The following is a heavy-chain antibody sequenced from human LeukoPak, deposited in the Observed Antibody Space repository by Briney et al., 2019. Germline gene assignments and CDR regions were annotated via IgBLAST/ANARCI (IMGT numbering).Heavy chain of an antibody. V-gene: IGHV4-61*02. J-gene: IGHJ4*02. CDR3: ARGSAGWYSIDY. Sequence: SQTLSLTCAVSGGSISSGGYSWSWIRQPAGKGLEWIGRIYSSGTTNSSPSLKSRVTMSVDTSKNQFSLNLSSVTAADTAVYFCARGSAGWYSIDYWGRGILVTVSS. D-gene: IGHD6-19*01. CDR1: GGSISSGGYS. CDR2: IYSSGTT.